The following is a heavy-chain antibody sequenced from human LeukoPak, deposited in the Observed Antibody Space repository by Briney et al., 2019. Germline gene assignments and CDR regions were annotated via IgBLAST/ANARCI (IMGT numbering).Heavy chain of an antibody. J-gene: IGHJ6*02. Sequence: SETLSLTCTVSGGSISSSSYYWGWIRQPPGKGLEWIGSIYYSGSTYYNPSLKSRVTISVDTSKNQFSLKLSSVTAADTAVYYCARFWDHPSSYGMDVWGQGTTVTVSS. CDR1: GGSISSSSYY. CDR3: ARFWDHPSSYGMDV. D-gene: IGHD1-26*01. CDR2: IYYSGST. V-gene: IGHV4-39*07.